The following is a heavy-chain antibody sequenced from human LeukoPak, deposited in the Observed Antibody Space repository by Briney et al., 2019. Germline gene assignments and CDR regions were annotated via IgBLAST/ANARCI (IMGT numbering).Heavy chain of an antibody. CDR3: ARARLYYDILTGGLYYFDY. Sequence: LRLSCAASGFTFSSYAMSWIRQPPGRGLEWIGYSYYSGSTYYNPSLKSRVTISVDTSKNQFSLKLSSVTAADTAVYYCARARLYYDILTGGLYYFDYWGQGTLVTVSS. CDR2: SYYSGST. CDR1: GFTFSSYA. V-gene: IGHV4-30-4*08. J-gene: IGHJ4*02. D-gene: IGHD3-9*01.